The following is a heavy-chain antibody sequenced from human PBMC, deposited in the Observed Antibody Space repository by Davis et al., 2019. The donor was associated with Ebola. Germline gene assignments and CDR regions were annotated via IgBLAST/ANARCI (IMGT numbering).Heavy chain of an antibody. J-gene: IGHJ5*02. Sequence: MPSETLSLTCTVSGGSTTSYYWRWIRQPPGKGLEWIGYTYYSGSTNYNPSLKSRVTISVDTSKNQFSLKLSSVTAADTAVYYCARDSGRGWFDPWGQGTLVTVSS. CDR1: GGSTTSYY. CDR3: ARDSGRGWFDP. V-gene: IGHV4-59*01. CDR2: TYYSGST. D-gene: IGHD3-10*01.